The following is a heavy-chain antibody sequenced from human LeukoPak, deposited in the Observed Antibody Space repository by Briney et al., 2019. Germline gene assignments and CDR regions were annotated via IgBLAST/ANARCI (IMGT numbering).Heavy chain of an antibody. CDR3: AREITIFGVVRFDP. CDR2: IYYSGST. Sequence: SETLSLTCTVSGGSIGSYYWSWIRQPPGKGLEWIGYIYYSGSTNYNPSLKSRVTISVDTSKNQFSLKLSSVTAAATAVYYCAREITIFGVVRFDPWGQGTLVTVSS. V-gene: IGHV4-59*01. D-gene: IGHD3-3*01. CDR1: GGSIGSYY. J-gene: IGHJ5*02.